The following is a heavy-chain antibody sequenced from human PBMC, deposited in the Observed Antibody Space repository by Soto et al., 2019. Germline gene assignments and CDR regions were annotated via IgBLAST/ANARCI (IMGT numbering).Heavy chain of an antibody. CDR1: GITFSSSG. Sequence: EGSLRLSCTLSGITFSSSGMHWFRQAPGKGLEWVAMIWSDGSSKYYADSVKGRFVISRDNSISTVCLQMTSLRAEHTVIDFCARDRGVTAFDCWGQGTVVTVSS. CDR2: IWSDGSSK. CDR3: ARDRGVTAFDC. D-gene: IGHD2-21*02. J-gene: IGHJ4*02. V-gene: IGHV3-33*01.